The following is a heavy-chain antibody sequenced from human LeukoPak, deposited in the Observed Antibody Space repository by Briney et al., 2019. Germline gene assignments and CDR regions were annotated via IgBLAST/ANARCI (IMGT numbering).Heavy chain of an antibody. J-gene: IGHJ4*02. CDR1: GGSISSSNYY. Sequence: ASTLSLTCTVSGGSISSSNYYWGGIRQPPGKGLEWIGSIFYSGSHYYNPSLKSRVTISVDTSKNQFSLKLRSVTAADTAVYYCARQSQYYYDSSGYYYDYFDYWGQGTLVTVSS. CDR3: ARQSQYYYDSSGYYYDYFDY. V-gene: IGHV4-39*01. D-gene: IGHD3-22*01. CDR2: IFYSGSH.